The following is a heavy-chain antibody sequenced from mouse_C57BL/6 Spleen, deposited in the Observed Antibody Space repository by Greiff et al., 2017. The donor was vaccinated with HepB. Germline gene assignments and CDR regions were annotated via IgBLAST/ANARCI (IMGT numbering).Heavy chain of an antibody. CDR1: GYTFTDYY. CDR2: IYPGSGNT. CDR3: ARSLYYGNYGFAY. V-gene: IGHV1-76*01. Sequence: VHLVESGAELVRPGASVKLSCKASGYTFTDYYINWVKQRPGQGLEWIARIYPGSGNTYYNEKFKGKATLTAEKSSSTAYLQLSSLTSEDSAVYFCARSLYYGNYGFAYWGQGTLVTVSA. J-gene: IGHJ3*01. D-gene: IGHD2-1*01.